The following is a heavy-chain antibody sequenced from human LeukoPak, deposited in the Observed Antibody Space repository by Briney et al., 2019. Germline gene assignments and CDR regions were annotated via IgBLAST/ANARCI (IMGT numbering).Heavy chain of an antibody. V-gene: IGHV3-23*01. D-gene: IGHD1-20*01. J-gene: IGHJ4*02. Sequence: GGSLRLSCVASGFTLSAYYMAWVRQAPGKGLEFVSGSSGTGFSTHYADSVKGRFTISRDESKNILYLQMDSLRAEDTALYYCARDGYNWIPFDAWGQGTPVTVSS. CDR2: SSGTGFST. CDR1: GFTLSAYY. CDR3: ARDGYNWIPFDA.